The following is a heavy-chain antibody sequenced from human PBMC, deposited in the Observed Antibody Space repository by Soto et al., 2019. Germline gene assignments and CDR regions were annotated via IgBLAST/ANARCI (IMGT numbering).Heavy chain of an antibody. CDR1: GFTFDDYA. Sequence: DVQLVESGGGLVQPGRSLRLSCAASGFTFDDYAMHWVRQAPGKGLEWVSGISWNSGSIGYADSVKGRFTISRDNAKNSLYPQMNSLRAEDTALYYCAKDFTSYYYYYMDVWGKGTTVTVSS. J-gene: IGHJ6*03. CDR2: ISWNSGSI. D-gene: IGHD2-2*01. V-gene: IGHV3-9*01. CDR3: AKDFTSYYYYYMDV.